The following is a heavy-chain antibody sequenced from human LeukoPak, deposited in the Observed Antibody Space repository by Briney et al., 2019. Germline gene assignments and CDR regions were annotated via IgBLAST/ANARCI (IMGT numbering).Heavy chain of an antibody. CDR2: LRGNGDT. J-gene: IGHJ4*02. CDR3: AKANWVSNADAVF. V-gene: IGHV3-23*01. D-gene: IGHD1-1*01. CDR1: GFGFSGYA. Sequence: GGSLTLSCAASGFGFSGYAMRWVREAPARGLEWVSSLRGNGDTFYADSVKGRFTLSRDDSRNTVYLQLNNLRVEDTAVYYCAKANWVSNADAVFWGQGTVVTVSS.